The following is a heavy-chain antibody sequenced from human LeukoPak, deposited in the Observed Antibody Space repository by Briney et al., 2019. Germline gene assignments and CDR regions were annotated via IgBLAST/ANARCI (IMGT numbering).Heavy chain of an antibody. V-gene: IGHV3-23*01. Sequence: GGSLRLSCAASGFTFSSSAMSWVRQAPGKGLEWVSAIGGNGGNTYYADSVKGRFTISRDNSKSTLYLQMSSLRAEDTAIYYCAKDRAAAAYFDYWGQGTLVTVSS. CDR2: IGGNGGNT. D-gene: IGHD2-2*01. J-gene: IGHJ4*02. CDR1: GFTFSSSA. CDR3: AKDRAAAAYFDY.